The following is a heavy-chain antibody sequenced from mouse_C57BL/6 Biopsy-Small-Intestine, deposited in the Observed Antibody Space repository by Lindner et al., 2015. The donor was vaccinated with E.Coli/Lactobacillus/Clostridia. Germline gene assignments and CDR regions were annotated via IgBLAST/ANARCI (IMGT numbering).Heavy chain of an antibody. Sequence: VQLQESGSELMKPGASVKLSCKATGYTFTGYWIEWVRQRPGHGLEWIGRILPGSGSTTYSEKFQGKATFTADTSSNTAYMQLSSLTTEDTAIYYCARLFGYVMDYWGQGTSVTVSS. CDR3: ARLFGYVMDY. CDR2: ILPGSGST. V-gene: IGHV1-9*01. CDR1: GYTFTGYW. J-gene: IGHJ4*01.